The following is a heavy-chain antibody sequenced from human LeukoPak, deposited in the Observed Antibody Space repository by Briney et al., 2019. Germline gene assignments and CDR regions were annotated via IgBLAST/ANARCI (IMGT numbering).Heavy chain of an antibody. CDR3: AKVRYCSSTSCYRGYYFDY. V-gene: IGHV3-23*01. CDR2: ISGSGGST. D-gene: IGHD2-2*02. CDR1: GFTFSSYS. J-gene: IGHJ4*02. Sequence: GGSLRLSCAASGFTFSSYSMNWVRQAPGKGLEWVSAISGSGGSTYYADSVKGRFTISRDNSKNTLYLQMNSLRAEDTAVYYCAKVRYCSSTSCYRGYYFDYWGQGTLVTVSS.